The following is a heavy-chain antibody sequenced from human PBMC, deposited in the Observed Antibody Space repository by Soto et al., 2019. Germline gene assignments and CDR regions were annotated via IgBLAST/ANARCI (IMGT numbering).Heavy chain of an antibody. CDR3: AKERLGRGADY. J-gene: IGHJ4*02. Sequence: EVQLLESGGGLVQPGGSLRLSCAASGFTFSNYAMSWVRQTPGKGLEWVSTISGGGGNTYYPDSVKGRFTISRDNSKDTGYLQMNSLRDEDTAIYYCAKERLGRGADYWGQVALVTVTS. CDR2: ISGGGGNT. V-gene: IGHV3-23*01. CDR1: GFTFSNYA.